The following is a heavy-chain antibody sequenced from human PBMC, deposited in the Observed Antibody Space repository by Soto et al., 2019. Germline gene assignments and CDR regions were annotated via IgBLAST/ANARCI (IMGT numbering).Heavy chain of an antibody. V-gene: IGHV1-46*01. CDR1: GYTFTSYY. J-gene: IGHJ4*02. D-gene: IGHD3-10*01. Sequence: ASVKVSCKASGYTFTSYYMHWVRQAPGQGLEWMGIINPSGGSTSYAQKFQGRVTMTRDTSTSTVYMELSSLRSEDTAVYYCVLIRVRGPLGPYWGQGTLVTVSS. CDR3: VLIRVRGPLGPY. CDR2: INPSGGST.